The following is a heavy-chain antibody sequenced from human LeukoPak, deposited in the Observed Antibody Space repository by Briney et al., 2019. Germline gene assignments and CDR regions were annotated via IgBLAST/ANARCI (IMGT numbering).Heavy chain of an antibody. D-gene: IGHD6-6*01. V-gene: IGHV3-72*01. Sequence: GGSLRLSCAASGFTFSDHYMDWVRQAPGKGLEWVGRTGNKANSYTTEYAASVKGRFTISRDDSKNSLYLQMNSLKTEDTAVYYRARSQLVGDLDYWGQGTLVTVSS. J-gene: IGHJ4*02. CDR2: TGNKANSYTT. CDR1: GFTFSDHY. CDR3: ARSQLVGDLDY.